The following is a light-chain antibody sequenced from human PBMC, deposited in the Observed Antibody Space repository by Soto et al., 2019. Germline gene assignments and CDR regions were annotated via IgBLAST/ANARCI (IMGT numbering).Light chain of an antibody. CDR1: QSVSTY. Sequence: EIVLTQSPATLSVSPGERATLSCGASQSVSTYLAWYQQKPGQAPRLLIYGASTRATGTPARFSGSGSGTEFTLTISSLQSEDFAIYYCQQYSNWPPFTFGPGTKVDIK. CDR3: QQYSNWPPFT. V-gene: IGKV3-15*01. J-gene: IGKJ3*01. CDR2: GAS.